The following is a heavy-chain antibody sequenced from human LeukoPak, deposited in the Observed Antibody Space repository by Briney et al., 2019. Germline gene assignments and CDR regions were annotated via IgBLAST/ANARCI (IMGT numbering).Heavy chain of an antibody. V-gene: IGHV3-53*03. Sequence: GRSLRLSXAASGFTVNSNYMSWVRQPPGQGLEWVASLYRVGSTYYADSVKGEFTISRDDSKNTLYLQMNSLRADDTAVYYCATRPSLVVGIGVWGQGTMVTVSS. J-gene: IGHJ3*01. CDR2: LYRVGST. CDR1: GFTVNSNY. CDR3: ATRPSLVVGIGV. D-gene: IGHD2-15*01.